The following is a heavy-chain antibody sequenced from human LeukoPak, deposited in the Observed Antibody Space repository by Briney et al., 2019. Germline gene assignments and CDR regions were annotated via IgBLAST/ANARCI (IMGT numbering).Heavy chain of an antibody. V-gene: IGHV4-34*01. Sequence: KTSETLSLTCAVYGGSFSGYYWSWIRQPPGKRLEWIGEINHSGSTNYNPSLKSRVTISVDTSKNQFSLKLSSVTAADTAVYYCASSSGWQTPIGYWGQGTLVTVSS. CDR2: INHSGST. CDR1: GGSFSGYY. J-gene: IGHJ4*02. CDR3: ASSSGWQTPIGY. D-gene: IGHD6-19*01.